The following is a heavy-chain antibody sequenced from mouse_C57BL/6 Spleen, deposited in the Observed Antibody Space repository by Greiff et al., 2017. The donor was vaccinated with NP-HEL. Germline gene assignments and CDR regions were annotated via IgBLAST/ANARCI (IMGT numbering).Heavy chain of an antibody. Sequence: QVQLQQPGAELVKPGASVKLSCKASGYTFTSYWMHWVKQRPGQGLEWIGMIHPNSGSTNYNEKFKSKATLTVDKSSSTAYMQLSSLTSEDSAVYYCASSYYDYDGGYFDVWGTGTTVTVSS. CDR2: IHPNSGST. D-gene: IGHD2-4*01. J-gene: IGHJ1*03. V-gene: IGHV1-64*01. CDR1: GYTFTSYW. CDR3: ASSYYDYDGGYFDV.